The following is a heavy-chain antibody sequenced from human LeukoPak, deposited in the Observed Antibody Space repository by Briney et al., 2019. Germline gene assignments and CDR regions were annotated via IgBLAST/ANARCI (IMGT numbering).Heavy chain of an antibody. J-gene: IGHJ4*02. CDR3: ARDYGSGYFDY. CDR1: GYTFTNYD. D-gene: IGHD3-10*01. CDR2: INPNNGGS. V-gene: IGHV1-2*02. Sequence: GASVKVSCKASGYTFTNYDVHWVRQAPGQRLEWMGWINPNNGGSVSAQAFQGRVTMTRDTSISTAYMDLMSLTSDDTAVYYCARDYGSGYFDYWGQGSLVTVSS.